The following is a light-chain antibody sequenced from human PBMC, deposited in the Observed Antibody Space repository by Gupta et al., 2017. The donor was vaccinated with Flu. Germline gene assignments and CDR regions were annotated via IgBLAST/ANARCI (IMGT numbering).Light chain of an antibody. V-gene: IGKV3-11*01. J-gene: IGKJ1*01. CDR1: QGVGSY. CDR2: EAS. CDR3: QQRTYWPGT. Sequence: GERVALSCRASQGVGSYLAWYQQKPGQAPRLIIYEASNRATGIPARFSGSGSGTDFTLTISSPEPEDFAVYYCQQRTYWPGTFGQGTKVEIK.